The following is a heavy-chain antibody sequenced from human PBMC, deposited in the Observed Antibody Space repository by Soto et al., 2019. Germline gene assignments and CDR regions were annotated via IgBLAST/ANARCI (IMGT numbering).Heavy chain of an antibody. CDR2: IYTSGST. J-gene: IGHJ5*02. Sequence: PSETLSLTCTVSGGSISSYYWIWIRQPAGKGLEWIGRIYTSGSTNYNPSLKSRVTMSVDTSKNQFSLKLSSVTAADTAVYYCARDLVDTAPEWFDPWGQGTLVTVSS. V-gene: IGHV4-4*07. D-gene: IGHD5-18*01. CDR3: ARDLVDTAPEWFDP. CDR1: GGSISSYY.